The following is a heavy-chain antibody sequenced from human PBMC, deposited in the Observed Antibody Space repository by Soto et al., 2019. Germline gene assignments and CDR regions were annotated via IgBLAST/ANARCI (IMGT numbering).Heavy chain of an antibody. CDR1: GFTFSSYA. CDR2: ISGSGGST. Sequence: LSLTCAASGFTFSSYAMSWVRQAPGKGLEWVLAISGSGGSTYYADSVKGRFTISRDNSKNTLYLQMNSLRAEDTAVYYCARFEVHNWNYVSMWGQGTLVTVSS. CDR3: ARFEVHNWNYVSM. V-gene: IGHV3-23*01. J-gene: IGHJ4*02. D-gene: IGHD1-7*01.